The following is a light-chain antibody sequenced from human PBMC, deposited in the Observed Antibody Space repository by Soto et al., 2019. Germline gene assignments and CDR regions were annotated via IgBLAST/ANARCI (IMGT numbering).Light chain of an antibody. J-gene: IGKJ4*01. CDR1: QSLSSS. CDR2: GVS. CDR3: QQYDIWPLT. Sequence: EIVMTQSPATLSVSPGERATLSCRASQSLSSSLAWYQQKPGQAPRLLIYGVSTRATGIPARFSGGGSDTEFALTISSLQSEDFAVYYCQQYDIWPLTFGGGTKVEIK. V-gene: IGKV3-15*01.